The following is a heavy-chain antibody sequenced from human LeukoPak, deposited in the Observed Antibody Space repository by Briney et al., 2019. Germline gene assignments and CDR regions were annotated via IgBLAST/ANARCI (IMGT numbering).Heavy chain of an antibody. D-gene: IGHD4-17*01. J-gene: IGHJ6*03. V-gene: IGHV1-18*01. CDR2: ISAYNGNT. Sequence: GASVKVSCKASGYTFTSYGISWVRQAPGQGLEWMGWISAYNGNTNYAQKLQGRVTMTTDTYTSTAYMELRSLRSDDTAVYYCARVDGDHYYYYYYMDVWGKGTTVTVSS. CDR1: GYTFTSYG. CDR3: ARVDGDHYYYYYYMDV.